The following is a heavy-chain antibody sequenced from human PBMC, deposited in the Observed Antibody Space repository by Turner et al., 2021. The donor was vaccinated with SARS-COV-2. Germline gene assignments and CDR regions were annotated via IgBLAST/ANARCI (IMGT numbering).Heavy chain of an antibody. CDR2: ISSSSSYI. Sequence: EVQLVESGGCLVKPGGSLRLSCAAAGFTFSSERTNWVRQAPGKGLEWVSSISSSSSYIYYADSVKGRFTISRDNAKNSLYLQMNSLRAEDTAVYYCARDHRPVVVPAAKRAGSYYYGMDVWGQGTTVTVSS. J-gene: IGHJ6*02. CDR1: GFTFSSER. V-gene: IGHV3-21*01. D-gene: IGHD2-2*01. CDR3: ARDHRPVVVPAAKRAGSYYYGMDV.